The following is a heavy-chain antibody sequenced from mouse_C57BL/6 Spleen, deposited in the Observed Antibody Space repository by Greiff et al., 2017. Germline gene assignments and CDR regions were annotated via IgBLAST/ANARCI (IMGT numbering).Heavy chain of an antibody. J-gene: IGHJ3*01. CDR1: GYTFTGYW. Sequence: QVQLKQSGAELMKPGASVKLSCKATGYTFTGYWIEWVKQRPGHGLEWIGEILPGSGSTNYNEKFKGKATFTADTSSNTAYMQLSSLTTEDSASYYCAREEDMVTTGRWFAYWGQGTLVTVSA. CDR3: AREEDMVTTGRWFAY. CDR2: ILPGSGST. V-gene: IGHV1-9*01. D-gene: IGHD2-2*01.